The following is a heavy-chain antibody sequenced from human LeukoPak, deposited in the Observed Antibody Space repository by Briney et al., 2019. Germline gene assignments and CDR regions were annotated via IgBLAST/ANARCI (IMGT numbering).Heavy chain of an antibody. CDR3: TRDSPDDFWSGYSMGNFDY. D-gene: IGHD3-3*01. Sequence: GRSLRLSCTASGFTFGDYAMSWVRQAPGKGLEWVGFIRSKAYGSTTEYAASVKGRFTISRDDSKSIAYLQMNSLKTEDTAVYYCTRDSPDDFWSGYSMGNFDYWGQGTLVTVSS. CDR2: IRSKAYGSTT. V-gene: IGHV3-49*04. CDR1: GFTFGDYA. J-gene: IGHJ4*02.